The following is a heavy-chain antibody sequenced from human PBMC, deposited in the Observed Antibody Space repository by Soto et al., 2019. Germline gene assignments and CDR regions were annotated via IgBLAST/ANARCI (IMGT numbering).Heavy chain of an antibody. CDR2: FDPEDGET. D-gene: IGHD6-19*01. J-gene: IGHJ4*02. Sequence: ASVKVSCKVSGYTLTELSMHWVRQAPGKGLEWMGGFDPEDGETIYAQKFQGRVTMTRGTSTSTVYMELSSLRSEDTAVYYCARTAVDSSGWYYFDYWGQGTLVTVSS. CDR3: ARTAVDSSGWYYFDY. V-gene: IGHV1-24*01. CDR1: GYTLTELS.